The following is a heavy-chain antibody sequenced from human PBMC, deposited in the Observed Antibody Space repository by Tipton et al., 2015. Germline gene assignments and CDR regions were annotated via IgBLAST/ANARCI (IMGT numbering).Heavy chain of an antibody. CDR3: ARVDYGACVHYFDY. D-gene: IGHD4-17*01. J-gene: IGHJ4*02. CDR2: INHSGST. Sequence: TLSLTCAVYGGSFSGYYWSWIRQPPGKGLEWIGEINHSGSTNYNPSLKSRVTISVDTSKNQFSLKLSSVTAADTAVYYCARVDYGACVHYFDYWGQGTLVTVSS. CDR1: GGSFSGYY. V-gene: IGHV4-34*01.